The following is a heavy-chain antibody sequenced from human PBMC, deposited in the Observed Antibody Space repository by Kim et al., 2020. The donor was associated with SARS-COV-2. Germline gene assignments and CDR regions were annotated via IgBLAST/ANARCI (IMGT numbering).Heavy chain of an antibody. CDR1: GGSISSGGYY. Sequence: SETLSLTCTVSGGSISSGGYYWSWIRQHPGKGLEWIGYIYYSGSTYYNPSLKSRVTISVDTSKNQFSLKLSSVTAADTAVYYCARGLGAITIFGVGIVNWFDPWGQGTLVTVSS. CDR2: IYYSGST. D-gene: IGHD3-3*01. J-gene: IGHJ5*02. CDR3: ARGLGAITIFGVGIVNWFDP. V-gene: IGHV4-31*03.